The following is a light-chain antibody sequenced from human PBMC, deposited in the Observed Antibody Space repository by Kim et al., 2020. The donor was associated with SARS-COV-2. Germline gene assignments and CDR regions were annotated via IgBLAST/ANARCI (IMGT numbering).Light chain of an antibody. J-gene: IGKJ1*01. V-gene: IGKV1-5*03. CDR3: QQYHTHST. Sequence: SASVEYTVTITCRASQSVHIWLSWCQQIPGKAPKLSIHQASNLQSGVPSRFSGRGSGSEFTLTINSLQSGDFATYYCQQYHTHSTFGQGTKVDIK. CDR1: QSVHIW. CDR2: QAS.